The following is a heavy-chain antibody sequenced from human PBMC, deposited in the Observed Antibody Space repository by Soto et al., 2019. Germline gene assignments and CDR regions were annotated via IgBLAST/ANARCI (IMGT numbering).Heavy chain of an antibody. Sequence: GGSLRLSCAASGFTFSNAWMNWVRQAPGKGLEWVGRIKSKTDGGTTDYAAPVKGRFTISRDDSKNTLYLQMNSLKTEDTAVYYCTTDLWFGEFDFDYWGQGTLVTVSS. J-gene: IGHJ4*02. D-gene: IGHD3-10*01. CDR1: GFTFSNAW. V-gene: IGHV3-15*07. CDR2: IKSKTDGGTT. CDR3: TTDLWFGEFDFDY.